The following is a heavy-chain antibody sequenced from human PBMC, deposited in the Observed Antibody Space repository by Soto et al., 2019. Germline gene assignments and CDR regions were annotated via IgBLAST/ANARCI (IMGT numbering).Heavy chain of an antibody. Sequence: QVQLVQSGAEVKKPGASVKVSCKASGYTFTSYDINWVRQATGQGLEWMGWMNPNSGNTDYAQKSQGRGTMTRNTSISTADMELSSLRSEDTAVYYCARERSAAGTGWFDPWGQGTLVTVSS. CDR1: GYTFTSYD. J-gene: IGHJ5*02. V-gene: IGHV1-8*01. CDR2: MNPNSGNT. D-gene: IGHD6-13*01. CDR3: ARERSAAGTGWFDP.